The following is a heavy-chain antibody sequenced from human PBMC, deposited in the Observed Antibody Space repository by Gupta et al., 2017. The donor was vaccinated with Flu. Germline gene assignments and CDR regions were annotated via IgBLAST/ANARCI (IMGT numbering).Heavy chain of an antibody. CDR1: SISRSSYY. CDR3: ARETSGSSFFS. Sequence: SISRSSYYWGWIGQAPGKGLEWDGSNYYTGNTYYSPSLKSRLTISVGTSKNQFSLNLRALTASDTAVYYCARETSGSSFFSWGPGSRVTVSS. V-gene: IGHV4-39*01. J-gene: IGHJ4*02. D-gene: IGHD2-2*01. CDR2: NYYTGNT.